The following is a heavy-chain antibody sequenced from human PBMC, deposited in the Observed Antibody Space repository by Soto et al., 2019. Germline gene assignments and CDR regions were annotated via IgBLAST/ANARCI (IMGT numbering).Heavy chain of an antibody. D-gene: IGHD3-22*01. Sequence: QVQLQESGPGLVKPSQTLSLTCTVPGGSISSGGYYWSWIRQHPGKGLEWIGYIYYSGRTYYNPSLKSRVTISVDTSKNQFSLKLSSVTAADTAVYYCARKASGGYDSSGLDYWGQGTLVTVSS. CDR3: ARKASGGYDSSGLDY. J-gene: IGHJ4*02. V-gene: IGHV4-31*03. CDR2: IYYSGRT. CDR1: GGSISSGGYY.